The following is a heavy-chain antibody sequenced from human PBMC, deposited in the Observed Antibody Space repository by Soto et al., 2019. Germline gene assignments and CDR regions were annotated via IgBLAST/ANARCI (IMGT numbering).Heavy chain of an antibody. CDR3: ARVEAAGTTYDWFDP. V-gene: IGHV4-31*03. J-gene: IGHJ5*02. Sequence: SETLSLTCTVSGGSISSGGYYWSWIRQHPGKGLEWIGYIYYSGSTYYNPSLKSRVTISVDTSKNQFSLKLSSVTAADTAVYYCARVEAAGTTYDWFDPWGQGTLVTVSS. D-gene: IGHD6-13*01. CDR2: IYYSGST. CDR1: GGSISSGGYY.